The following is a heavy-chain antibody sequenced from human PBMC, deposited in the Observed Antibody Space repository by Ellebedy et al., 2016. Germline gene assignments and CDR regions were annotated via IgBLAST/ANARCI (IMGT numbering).Heavy chain of an antibody. Sequence: GGSLRLSXAVSGFTFTSYSMKWVRQTPGKGLEWVSYISPSSGSTIYYADSVRGRFTISRDNAKNSVYLQMNSLRDEDTAVYYCLRADFAGNTESPRYYLKSHYWGQGTLVTVSS. CDR2: ISPSSGSTI. D-gene: IGHD4-23*01. J-gene: IGHJ4*02. CDR1: GFTFTSYS. V-gene: IGHV3-48*02. CDR3: LRADFAGNTESPRYYLKSHY.